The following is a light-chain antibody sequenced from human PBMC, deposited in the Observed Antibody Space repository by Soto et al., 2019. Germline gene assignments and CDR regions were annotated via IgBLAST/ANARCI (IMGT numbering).Light chain of an antibody. V-gene: IGLV2-23*01. CDR2: EGT. Sequence: QSALTQPASVSGSPGQSITSSCTRSSTDFENYNLVSWYQHCPDKATKLIIYEGTKRPSEISDRFSGSESDTTASLIISGLQPEDEADYYCSSYAGSSDRVVFGGGTTLTVL. CDR3: SSYAGSSDRVV. J-gene: IGLJ2*01. CDR1: STDFENYNL.